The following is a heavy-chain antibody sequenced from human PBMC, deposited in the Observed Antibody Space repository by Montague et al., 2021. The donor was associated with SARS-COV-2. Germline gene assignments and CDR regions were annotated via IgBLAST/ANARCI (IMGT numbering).Heavy chain of an antibody. CDR1: GGSINYYY. J-gene: IGHJ4*02. Sequence: SETLSLTCTVSGGSINYYYWHWLRQSAGKGLEWIGRIYSSGNTNSNPSLESRVIMSVDSSQNQFSLKLNSVTAADTAVYYCARVDHPTTASWYFFDSWGQGALVTVSS. CDR2: IYSSGNT. D-gene: IGHD6-13*01. CDR3: ARVDHPTTASWYFFDS. V-gene: IGHV4-4*07.